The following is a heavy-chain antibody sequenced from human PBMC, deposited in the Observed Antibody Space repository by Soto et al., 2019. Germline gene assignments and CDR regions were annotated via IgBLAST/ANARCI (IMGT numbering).Heavy chain of an antibody. V-gene: IGHV3-21*01. CDR3: ARDDSSGGGHPSTGYYYGMDV. CDR1: GFTFSSYS. D-gene: IGHD3-10*01. CDR2: ISSSSSYI. J-gene: IGHJ6*02. Sequence: GGSLRLSCAASGFTFSSYSMNWVRQAPGKGLEWVSSISSSSSYIYYADSVKGRFTISRDNAKNSLYLQMNSLRAEDTAVYYCARDDSSGGGHPSTGYYYGMDVWGQGTTVTVSS.